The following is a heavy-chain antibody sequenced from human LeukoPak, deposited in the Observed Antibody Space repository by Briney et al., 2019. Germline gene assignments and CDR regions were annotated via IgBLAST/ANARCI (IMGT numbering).Heavy chain of an antibody. D-gene: IGHD4-23*01. V-gene: IGHV3-48*03. CDR3: AREGGGNYDYFDY. CDR2: ISSSGSPI. Sequence: PGGSLRLSCAASGFTFSSYEVNWVRQAPGKGLEWVSYISSSGSPIYYADSVKGRFTISRDNTKNSLYLQMNSLRAEDTAVYYCAREGGGNYDYFDYWGQGTLVTVSS. J-gene: IGHJ4*02. CDR1: GFTFSSYE.